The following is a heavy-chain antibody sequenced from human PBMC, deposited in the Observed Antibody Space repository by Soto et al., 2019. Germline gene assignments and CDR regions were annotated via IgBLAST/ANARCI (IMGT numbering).Heavy chain of an antibody. CDR3: AKATKNYYDSSGYYYDY. D-gene: IGHD3-22*01. CDR1: GFTFSSYA. CDR2: ISGSGGST. J-gene: IGHJ4*02. Sequence: GGSLRLSCAASGFTFSSYAMSWVRQGPGKGLEWVSAISGSGGSTYYADSVKGRFTISRDNSKNTLYLQMNSLRAEDTAVYYCAKATKNYYDSSGYYYDYWGQGTRVTVSS. V-gene: IGHV3-23*01.